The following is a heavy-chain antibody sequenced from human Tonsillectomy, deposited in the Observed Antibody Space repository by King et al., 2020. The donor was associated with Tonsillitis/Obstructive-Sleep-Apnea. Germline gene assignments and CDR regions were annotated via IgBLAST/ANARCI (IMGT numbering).Heavy chain of an antibody. CDR3: ARDRGWFDP. D-gene: IGHD5-24*01. V-gene: IGHV3-7*04. CDR1: EFTFSSFW. CDR2: INQDGSGR. J-gene: IGHJ5*02. Sequence: VQLVESGGGLVQPGGSLRLSCAASEFTFSSFWMSWVRQAPGKGLEWVANINQDGSGRYYVDSVKGRFTISRANARNSLYLQMNSLRAEDTAVYYCARDRGWFDPWGQGTLVTVSS.